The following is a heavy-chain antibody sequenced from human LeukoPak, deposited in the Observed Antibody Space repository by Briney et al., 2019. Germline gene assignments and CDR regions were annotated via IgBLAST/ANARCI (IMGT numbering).Heavy chain of an antibody. D-gene: IGHD2-8*01. V-gene: IGHV3-7*05. CDR3: ARDGGYCANGVCHYFEY. CDR2: TDQAGNEK. J-gene: IGHJ4*02. Sequence: GWPLRLYSAPSRFTYRIVCMSGVRQGYGERLDSVVNTDQAGNEKYYVDSVKGRFTISRDNAKNSLYLQTNSLRAEDTAVYYCARDGGYCANGVCHYFEYLGQGTLVTVSS. CDR1: RFTYRIVC.